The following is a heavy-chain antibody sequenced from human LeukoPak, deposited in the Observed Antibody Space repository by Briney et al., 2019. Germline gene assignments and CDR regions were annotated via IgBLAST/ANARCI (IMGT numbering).Heavy chain of an antibody. CDR2: INPNSGVT. Sequence: ASVKVSCKPSGYTLSGVYIHWVRQAPGQGLQWMGWINPNSGVTKYAQKFQGRVTMTRDTSISTAYMYLSRLRSDDTAVYYCGQGGTSGYYFDYWGQGPLVTVS. J-gene: IGHJ4*02. V-gene: IGHV1-2*02. D-gene: IGHD3-22*01. CDR1: GYTLSGVY. CDR3: GQGGTSGYYFDY.